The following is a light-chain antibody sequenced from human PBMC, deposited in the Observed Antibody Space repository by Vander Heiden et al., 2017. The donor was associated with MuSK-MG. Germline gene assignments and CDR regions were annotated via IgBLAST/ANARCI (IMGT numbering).Light chain of an antibody. CDR2: DVS. V-gene: IGLV2-11*01. CDR3: CSYAGSYTLV. Sequence: QSALTQPRSVSGSPGQSVTIPCPGTSSYVGGYNYVSWYQQHPGKAPKLMISDVSKRPSGVPDRFSGSKSGNTASLTISGLQAEDDADYYCCSYAGSYTLVFGGGTKLTVL. CDR1: SSYVGGYNY. J-gene: IGLJ2*01.